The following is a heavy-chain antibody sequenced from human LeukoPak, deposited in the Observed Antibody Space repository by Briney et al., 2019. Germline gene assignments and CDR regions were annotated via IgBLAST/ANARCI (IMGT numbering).Heavy chain of an antibody. V-gene: IGHV1-18*01. D-gene: IGHD3-9*01. J-gene: IGHJ4*02. CDR3: ARVCDILTGYFGEGVDY. Sequence: GASVKVSCKASGYTFTSYGISWVRQAPGQGLEWMGWISAYNGNTNYAQKLQGRVTMTTDTSTSTAYMELRSLRSDDTAVYYCARVCDILTGYFGEGVDYWGQGTLVTVSS. CDR2: ISAYNGNT. CDR1: GYTFTSYG.